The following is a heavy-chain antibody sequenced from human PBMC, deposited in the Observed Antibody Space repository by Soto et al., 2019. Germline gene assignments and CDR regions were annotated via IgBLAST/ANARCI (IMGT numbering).Heavy chain of an antibody. CDR3: ARCSYLDY. CDR1: GFSFGSYA. Sequence: AGGSLRLSCAASGFSFGSYALNWVRQAPGKGLEWVSTISGSDGKTFYADSVKGRFSISRDTSQNTLYLQMNSLRADDTAIYYCARCSYLDYWGQGTRVTVHS. CDR2: ISGSDGKT. V-gene: IGHV3-23*01. D-gene: IGHD2-15*01. J-gene: IGHJ4*02.